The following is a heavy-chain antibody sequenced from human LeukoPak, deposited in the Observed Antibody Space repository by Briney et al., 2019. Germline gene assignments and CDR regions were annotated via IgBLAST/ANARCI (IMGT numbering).Heavy chain of an antibody. J-gene: IGHJ4*02. CDR1: GYTFTSYG. V-gene: IGHV1-18*01. CDR3: VREPRLLWFGELLALFDY. CDR2: ISAYNGNT. D-gene: IGHD3-10*01. Sequence: ASVKVSCKASGYTFTSYGISWVRQAPGQGLEWMGWISAYNGNTNYAQKLQGRVTMTTDTSTSTAYMELRSLRSDDTAVYYCVREPRLLWFGELLALFDYWGQGTLVTVSS.